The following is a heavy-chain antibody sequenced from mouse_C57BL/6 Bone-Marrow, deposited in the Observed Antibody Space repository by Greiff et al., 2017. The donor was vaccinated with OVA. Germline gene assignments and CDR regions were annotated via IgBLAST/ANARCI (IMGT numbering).Heavy chain of an antibody. CDR3: ATGDGYYCFDY. CDR2: ISSGSSTI. Sequence: EVKLMESGGGLVKPGGSLKLSCAASGFTFSDYGMHWVRQAPEKGLEWVAYISSGSSTIYYADTVKGRFTISRDNAKNTLFLQMTSLRSEDTAMYYCATGDGYYCFDYWGQGTTLTVSS. CDR1: GFTFSDYG. D-gene: IGHD2-3*01. V-gene: IGHV5-17*01. J-gene: IGHJ2*01.